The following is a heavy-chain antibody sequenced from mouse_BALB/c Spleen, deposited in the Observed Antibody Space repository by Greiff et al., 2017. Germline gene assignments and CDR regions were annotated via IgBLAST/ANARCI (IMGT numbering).Heavy chain of an antibody. Sequence: VQLQQSGPELVKPGASVKMSCKASGYTFTSYVMHWVKQKPGQGLEWIGYINPYNDGTKYNEKFKGKATLTSDKSSSTAYMELSSLTSEDSAVYYCAKGDDYDGAWFAYWGQGTLVTVSA. CDR1: GYTFTSYV. CDR2: INPYNDGT. D-gene: IGHD2-4*01. CDR3: AKGDDYDGAWFAY. V-gene: IGHV1-14*01. J-gene: IGHJ3*01.